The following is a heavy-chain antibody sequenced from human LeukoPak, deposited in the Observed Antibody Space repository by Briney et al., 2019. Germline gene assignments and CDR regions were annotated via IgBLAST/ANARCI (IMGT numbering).Heavy chain of an antibody. V-gene: IGHV4-59*08. D-gene: IGHD5-24*01. CDR3: ARGGRDGYTLYPLDY. CDR2: IYYSGST. J-gene: IGHJ4*02. CDR1: GGSISSYF. Sequence: LEALSLTCTVSGGSISSYFWSWIRQPPGEGLEWIGYIYYSGSTNYNPSLKSRDTISVDTSKNQLSLKLRSVTAADTAVYYCARGGRDGYTLYPLDYWGQGTLVTVSS.